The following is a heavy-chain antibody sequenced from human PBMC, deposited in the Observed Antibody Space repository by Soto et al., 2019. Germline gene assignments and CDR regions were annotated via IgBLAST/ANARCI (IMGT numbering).Heavy chain of an antibody. Sequence: GESLNISFNASGYTFTIYWIGWVRQMPGKGLEWMGIIYPSNSETRFSPSFQGQVTLSADKSIFTAYLQWSSLKASDTAIYYCARQAYHYDTYSFGYWGQGTLVTVSS. CDR2: IYPSNSET. D-gene: IGHD3-22*01. CDR1: GYTFTIYW. CDR3: ARQAYHYDTYSFGY. V-gene: IGHV5-51*01. J-gene: IGHJ4*02.